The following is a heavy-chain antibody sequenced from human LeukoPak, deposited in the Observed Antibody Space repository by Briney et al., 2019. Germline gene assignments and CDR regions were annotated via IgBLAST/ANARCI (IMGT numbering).Heavy chain of an antibody. J-gene: IGHJ3*02. CDR1: GGTFSSYA. Sequence: SVKVSCKASGGTFSSYAISWVRQAPGQGLEWMGGIIPIFGTANYAQKFQGRVTITTDESTSTAYMELGSLRSEDTAVYYCAREVVPAAPDAFDIWGQGTMVTVSS. CDR3: AREVVPAAPDAFDI. CDR2: IIPIFGTA. V-gene: IGHV1-69*05. D-gene: IGHD2-2*01.